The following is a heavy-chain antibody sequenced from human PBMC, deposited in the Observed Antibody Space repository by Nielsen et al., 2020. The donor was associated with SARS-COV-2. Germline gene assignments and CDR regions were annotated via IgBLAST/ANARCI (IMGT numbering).Heavy chain of an antibody. CDR1: GFTFDDYG. CDR3: AREGDDWALDV. Sequence: ESLKISCAASGFTFDDYGMSWVRQAPGKGLEWIGEVYHSGSTIYNPSLKSRVTISQDKSKNQFSLKLSSVTAADTAVYYCAREGDDWALDVWGQGTTVTVSS. J-gene: IGHJ6*02. CDR2: VYHSGST. D-gene: IGHD3-9*01. V-gene: IGHV4-34*01.